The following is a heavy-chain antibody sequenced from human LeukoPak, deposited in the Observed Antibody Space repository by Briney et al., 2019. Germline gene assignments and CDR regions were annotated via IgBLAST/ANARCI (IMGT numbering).Heavy chain of an antibody. V-gene: IGHV4-61*02. CDR2: IYISGNT. D-gene: IGHD2-15*01. CDR1: GGSISSDSYY. J-gene: IGHJ5*02. CDR3: ARATDSIVLWFDP. Sequence: SETLSLTCTVSGGSISSDSYYWSWIRQPAGQGLEWIGRIYISGNTNYNPSLKSRVTISVDTSKNQFSLKLSSVTAADTAVYYCARATDSIVLWFDPWGQGTLVTVSS.